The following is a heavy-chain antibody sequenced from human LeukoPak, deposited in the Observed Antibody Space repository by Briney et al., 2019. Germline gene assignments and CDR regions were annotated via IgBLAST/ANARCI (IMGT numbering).Heavy chain of an antibody. J-gene: IGHJ6*03. V-gene: IGHV4-4*07. CDR3: ARIVPAPIVKPYYYYMDV. D-gene: IGHD2-2*01. CDR2: IYTSGIT. Sequence: PSETLSLTCTASGGSIGSYYWSWIRQPAGKGLECIGRIYTSGITNYNPSLKSRVAMSVDTSKNQFSLRLSSVTAADTAVYYCARIVPAPIVKPYYYYMDVWGKGTTVTVSS. CDR1: GGSIGSYY.